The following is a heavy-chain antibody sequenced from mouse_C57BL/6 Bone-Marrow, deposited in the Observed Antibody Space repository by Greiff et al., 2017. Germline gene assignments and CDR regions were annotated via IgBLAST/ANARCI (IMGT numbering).Heavy chain of an antibody. Sequence: EVKLVESGGGLVKPGGSLKLSCAASGFTFSDYGMRWVRQAPEKGLEWVAYISSGSSTIYYADTVKGRFTISRDNAKNTLFLQMTSLRSEDTAMYYCARWKYGAMDYWGQGTSVTVSS. V-gene: IGHV5-17*01. CDR2: ISSGSSTI. J-gene: IGHJ4*01. CDR1: GFTFSDYG. D-gene: IGHD1-1*01. CDR3: ARWKYGAMDY.